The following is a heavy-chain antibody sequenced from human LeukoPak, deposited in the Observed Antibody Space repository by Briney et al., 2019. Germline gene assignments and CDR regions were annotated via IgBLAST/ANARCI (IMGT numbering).Heavy chain of an antibody. Sequence: PGGSLRLSCAASGFNFSSSAMSWVRQAPGKGLEWVSAISGSGGSTYYADSVKGRFTISRDNSKNTVYLQMNSPRVEDTAVYYCAKGTGIAAAWGDLWGQGTLVTVSS. D-gene: IGHD6-13*01. CDR1: GFNFSSSA. V-gene: IGHV3-23*01. CDR3: AKGTGIAAAWGDL. CDR2: ISGSGGST. J-gene: IGHJ4*02.